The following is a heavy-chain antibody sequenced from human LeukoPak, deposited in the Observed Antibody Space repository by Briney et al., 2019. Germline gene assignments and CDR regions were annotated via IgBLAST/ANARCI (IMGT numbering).Heavy chain of an antibody. CDR2: IYTSGST. D-gene: IGHD3-3*01. J-gene: IGHJ4*02. CDR3: AREQSYDFWSGYYRYYFDY. CDR1: GGSIRSYY. Sequence: PSETLSLTCTVSGGSIRSYYWSWIRQSAGKGLEWIGRIYTSGSTDYNPSLKSRVTMSVDTSKNQFSLKLSSVTAADTAVYYCAREQSYDFWSGYYRYYFDYWGQGTLVTVSS. V-gene: IGHV4-4*07.